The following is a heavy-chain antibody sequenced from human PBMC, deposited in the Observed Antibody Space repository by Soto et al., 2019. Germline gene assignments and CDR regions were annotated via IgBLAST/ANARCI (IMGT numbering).Heavy chain of an antibody. Sequence: PVKVSSKASGFTFNSYSIWWLRQARGQRLEWIGWIVVGSGNTNYAQKFQERVTITRDMSTSTAYMELSSLRSEDTAVYYCAADSSGYYYSFDYWGQGTLVTVSS. CDR3: AADSSGYYYSFDY. V-gene: IGHV1-58*02. CDR2: IVVGSGNT. D-gene: IGHD3-22*01. CDR1: GFTFNSYS. J-gene: IGHJ4*02.